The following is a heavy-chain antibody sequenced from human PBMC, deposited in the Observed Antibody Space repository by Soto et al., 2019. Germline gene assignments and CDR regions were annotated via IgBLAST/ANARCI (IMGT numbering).Heavy chain of an antibody. CDR2: IIPIFGTA. Sequence: QVQLVQSGAEVKKPGSSVKVSCKASGGTFSSYAISWVRQAPGQGLEWMGGIIPIFGTANYAQKFQGRVTITADESTSTAYMELSSVRAEDTAVYYCARPRKRRGYSYGGFDYWGQGTLVTVSS. CDR3: ARPRKRRGYSYGGFDY. J-gene: IGHJ4*02. CDR1: GGTFSSYA. D-gene: IGHD5-18*01. V-gene: IGHV1-69*01.